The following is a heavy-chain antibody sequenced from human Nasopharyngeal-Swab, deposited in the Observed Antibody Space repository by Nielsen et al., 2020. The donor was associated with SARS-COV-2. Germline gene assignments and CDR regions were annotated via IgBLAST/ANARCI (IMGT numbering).Heavy chain of an antibody. V-gene: IGHV4-38-2*01. CDR1: GYSISSGYY. J-gene: IGHJ4*02. CDR3: ARHAAGEYQLTYYFDY. Sequence: SETLSLTCAVSGYSISSGYYWGWIRQPPGKGLEWIGSIYHSGSTYYNPSLKRRVTISVDTPKNQFSLKLSSVTAADTAVYYCARHAAGEYQLTYYFDYWGQGTLVTVSS. D-gene: IGHD2-2*01. CDR2: IYHSGST.